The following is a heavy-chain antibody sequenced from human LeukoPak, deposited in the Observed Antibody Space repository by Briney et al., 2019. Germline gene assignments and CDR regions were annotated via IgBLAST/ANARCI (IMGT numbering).Heavy chain of an antibody. D-gene: IGHD3-16*02. CDR3: ARESRSGDYVWGSYRLDYFDY. CDR1: GGSISSSNW. V-gene: IGHV4-4*02. J-gene: IGHJ4*02. CDR2: IYHSGST. Sequence: SGTLSLTCAVSGGSISSSNWWSWVRQPPGKGLEWIGEIYHSGSTNYNPSLKSRVTISVDKSKNQFSLKLSSVTAADTAVYYCARESRSGDYVWGSYRLDYFDYWGQGTLVTVSS.